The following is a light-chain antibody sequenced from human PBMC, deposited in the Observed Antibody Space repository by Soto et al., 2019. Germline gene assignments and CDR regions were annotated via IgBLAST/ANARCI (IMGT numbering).Light chain of an antibody. CDR1: QSISSY. CDR2: AAS. J-gene: IGKJ1*01. Sequence: DIQMTQSPSSLSSSVGDIFTITCRASQSISSYLNWYQQKPGKAPKFLIYAASNLQSGVPSRFRGSGSGTDFTLTISSLQPEDFATYSCQQSYSTPTFGQGTKVDIK. V-gene: IGKV1-39*01. CDR3: QQSYSTPT.